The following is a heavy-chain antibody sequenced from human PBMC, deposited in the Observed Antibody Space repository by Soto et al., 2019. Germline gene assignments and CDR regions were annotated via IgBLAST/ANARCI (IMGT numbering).Heavy chain of an antibody. CDR3: ARVQGGSGSYYNVPYYYGMDV. D-gene: IGHD3-10*01. Sequence: ASVKVSCKASGGTFSSYAISWVRQAPGQGLEWMGGIIPIFGTANYAQKFQGRVTTTADESTSTAYMELSSLRSEDTAVYYCARVQGGSGSYYNVPYYYGMDVWGQGTTVTVSS. CDR2: IIPIFGTA. CDR1: GGTFSSYA. V-gene: IGHV1-69*13. J-gene: IGHJ6*02.